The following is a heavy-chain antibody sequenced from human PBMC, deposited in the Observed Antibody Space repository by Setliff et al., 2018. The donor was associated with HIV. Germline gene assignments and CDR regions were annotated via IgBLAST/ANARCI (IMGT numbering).Heavy chain of an antibody. CDR1: GGSINTYY. D-gene: IGHD6-25*01. CDR2: IYYSGST. CDR3: ARAAAGNTGPFDL. Sequence: SETLSLTCTVSGGSINTYYWSWIRQPAGKGLEWIGRIYYSGSTYYNPSLNSRVTISVDASKNQFSLKLSSVTAADTAVYYCARAAAGNTGPFDLWGQGSPVTVSS. J-gene: IGHJ4*02. V-gene: IGHV4-59*05.